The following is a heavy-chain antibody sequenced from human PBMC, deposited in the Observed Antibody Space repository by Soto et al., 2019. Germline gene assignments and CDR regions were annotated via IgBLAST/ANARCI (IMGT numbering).Heavy chain of an antibody. D-gene: IGHD6-13*01. V-gene: IGHV3-30*18. CDR3: AKDDSNRWYIYYAMDV. CDR2: ISHDGSNK. Sequence: QVQLVESGGGVVQPGRSLRLSCAASGFTFYKYGMHWVRQAPGKGLEWVALISHDGSNKYYVDSVKGRFTIARDNSKNTVFLQMNSLRPEDTALYFCAKDDSNRWYIYYAMDVWGQGTTVTVSS. J-gene: IGHJ6*02. CDR1: GFTFYKYG.